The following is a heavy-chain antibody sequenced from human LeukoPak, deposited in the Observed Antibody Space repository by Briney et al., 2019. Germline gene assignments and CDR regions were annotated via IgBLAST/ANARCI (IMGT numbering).Heavy chain of an antibody. CDR1: GGTFSSYA. D-gene: IGHD2-21*02. CDR3: ARGHDFDAFDI. J-gene: IGHJ3*02. Sequence: ASVKVSCKASGGTFSSYAISWVRQAPGQGLEWMGRIIPILGIANYAQKFQGRVTITADKSTSTAYMELSSLRSEDTAVYYCARGHDFDAFDIWGQGTMVTVSS. CDR2: IIPILGIA. V-gene: IGHV1-69*04.